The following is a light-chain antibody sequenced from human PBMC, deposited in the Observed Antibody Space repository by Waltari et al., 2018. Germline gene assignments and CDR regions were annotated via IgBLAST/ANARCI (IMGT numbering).Light chain of an antibody. Sequence: QPLLTQPPSASGTPGQRVTLACSGSRSNIGGNTVSWYKQLPGAAPKLLIYGNHQRPSGFPARFSGSKSRPPASLSISGLQTEDESYYYCSAWDDSLHGWVFGGGTGLTVL. CDR3: SAWDDSLHGWV. CDR2: GNH. V-gene: IGLV1-44*01. J-gene: IGLJ3*02. CDR1: RSNIGGNT.